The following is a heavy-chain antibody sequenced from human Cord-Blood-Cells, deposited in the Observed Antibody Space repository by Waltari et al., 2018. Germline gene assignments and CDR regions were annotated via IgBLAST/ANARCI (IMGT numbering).Heavy chain of an antibody. CDR1: GFTFSVLA. D-gene: IGHD2-21*01. CDR3: AKGGIVVVIDY. CDR2: ISYDGSNK. J-gene: IGHJ4*02. Sequence: QVQLVESGGGGVQPGRSMRLSCAASGFTFSVLAMHWVRKAPGKGLEWVAVISYDGSNKYYADSVKGRFTISRDNSKNTLYLQMNSLRAEDTAVYYCAKGGIVVVIDYWGQGTLVTVSS. V-gene: IGHV3-30*18.